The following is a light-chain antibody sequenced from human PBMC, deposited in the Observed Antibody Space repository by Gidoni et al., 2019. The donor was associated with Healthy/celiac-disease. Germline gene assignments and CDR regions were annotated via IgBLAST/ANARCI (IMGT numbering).Light chain of an antibody. V-gene: IGLV2-11*01. CDR2: EVS. CDR1: SSDCGCYNY. J-gene: IGLJ2*01. CDR3: CSYAGSYPVV. Sequence: QSALTQPRSVSGSPGQSVTITCTGTSSDCGCYNYVSWYQPHPGKAPKLLIYEVSKRPSGVPVRFSGSKSGNTASLTISGLQAEDEADYYCCSYAGSYPVVFGGGTKLTVL.